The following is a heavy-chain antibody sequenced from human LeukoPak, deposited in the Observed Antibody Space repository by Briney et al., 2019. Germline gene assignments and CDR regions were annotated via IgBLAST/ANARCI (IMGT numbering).Heavy chain of an antibody. Sequence: ASVKVSCKASGYTFTGYYMHWVRQAPGQGLEWMGWISPNSGGTNYAQKFQGRVTMTRDTSISTVYMELSSLRSEDTAVYYCATGRGGLFDYWGQGTLVTVSS. CDR3: ATGRGGLFDY. CDR1: GYTFTGYY. J-gene: IGHJ4*02. CDR2: ISPNSGGT. D-gene: IGHD3-16*01. V-gene: IGHV1-2*02.